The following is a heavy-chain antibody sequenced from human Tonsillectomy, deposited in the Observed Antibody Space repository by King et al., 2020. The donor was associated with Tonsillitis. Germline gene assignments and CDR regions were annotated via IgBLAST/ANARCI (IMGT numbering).Heavy chain of an antibody. D-gene: IGHD6-19*01. CDR2: VHTSDRT. CDR1: GGSISNYY. Sequence: QLQESGPGLVKSSETLSLTCLVSGGSISNYYWSWIRQPAGKGLEWIGRVHTSDRTNYHPSLKSRVTMSVDTSKNHFSLNLNSVTAADTAVYYCARTTPTGWYYFDYWGQGILVTVSS. CDR3: ARTTPTGWYYFDY. J-gene: IGHJ4*02. V-gene: IGHV4-4*07.